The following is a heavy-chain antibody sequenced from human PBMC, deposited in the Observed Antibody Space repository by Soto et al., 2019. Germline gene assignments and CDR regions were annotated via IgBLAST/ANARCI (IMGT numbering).Heavy chain of an antibody. CDR3: ARSDSSGYYYCYGMAV. J-gene: IGHJ6*01. CDR2: INPNSGGT. V-gene: IGHV1-2*02. Sequence: ASVKVSCKASGYTFTGYYMHWVRQSPGQGLEWIGWINPNSGGTNYAQKLQGRVTMTRDTSISTAHIELSRLRSDYTAVYYCARSDSSGYYYCYGMAVWGQGTPVTLSS. CDR1: GYTFTGYY. D-gene: IGHD3-22*01.